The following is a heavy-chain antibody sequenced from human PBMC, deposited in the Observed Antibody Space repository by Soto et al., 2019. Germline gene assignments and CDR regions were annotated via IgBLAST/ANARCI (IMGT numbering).Heavy chain of an antibody. CDR1: GCPISTYY. V-gene: IGHV4-59*08. J-gene: IGHJ4*02. Sequence: SETLSFTFDFSGCPISTYYWIVIRQSPGKGLEWIGYIYYSGSTNYNPSLMSRVTISVDTSKNQFSLKLSSVTAADTAVYYCARGGGSPDYWGQGTLVTVS. CDR3: ARGGGSPDY. D-gene: IGHD1-26*01. CDR2: IYYSGST.